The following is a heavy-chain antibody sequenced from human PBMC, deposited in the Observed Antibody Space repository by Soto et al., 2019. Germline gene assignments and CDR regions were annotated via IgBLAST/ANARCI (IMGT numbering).Heavy chain of an antibody. V-gene: IGHV2-5*02. CDR2: IYWDDDK. D-gene: IGHD4-17*01. CDR3: AHRGTVTRPYYFDY. J-gene: IGHJ4*02. Sequence: QITLKESGPTLVKPTQTLTLTCTFSGFSLSTSGVGVGWIRQPPGKALEWLALIYWDDDKRYSPSLKSRLTNTKDTPKNQVVLTMTTMDPVDTATYYCAHRGTVTRPYYFDYWGQGTLVTVSS. CDR1: GFSLSTSGVG.